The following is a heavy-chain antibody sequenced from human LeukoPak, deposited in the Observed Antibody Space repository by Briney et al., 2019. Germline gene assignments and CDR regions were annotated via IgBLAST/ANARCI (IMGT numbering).Heavy chain of an antibody. V-gene: IGHV3-33*01. J-gene: IGHJ4*02. D-gene: IGHD6-6*01. Sequence: GGSLRLSCAASGFTFSQFGMHRVRQAPGKGLEWVAIIWYDGSEKFYGDSVKGRFTISRDNSKNTLYLQMNSLRAEDTAVYYCARDRGTTSSAGYYFDYWGQGTLVTVSS. CDR1: GFTFSQFG. CDR3: ARDRGTTSSAGYYFDY. CDR2: IWYDGSEK.